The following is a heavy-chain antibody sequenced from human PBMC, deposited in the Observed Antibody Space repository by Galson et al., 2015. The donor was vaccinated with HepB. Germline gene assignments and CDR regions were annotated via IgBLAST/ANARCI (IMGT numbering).Heavy chain of an antibody. J-gene: IGHJ4*02. V-gene: IGHV1-69*04. Sequence: SVKVSCKASGGTFSSYTISWVRQAPGQGLEWMGRIIPILGIANYAQKFQGRVTITADKSTSTAYMELSSLRSEDTAVYYCARDFPYGDYVPGDYWGQGTLVTVSS. CDR1: GGTFSSYT. CDR3: ARDFPYGDYVPGDY. CDR2: IIPILGIA. D-gene: IGHD4-17*01.